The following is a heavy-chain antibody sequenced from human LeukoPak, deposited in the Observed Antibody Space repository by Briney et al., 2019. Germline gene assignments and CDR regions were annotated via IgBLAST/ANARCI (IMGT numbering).Heavy chain of an antibody. D-gene: IGHD2-15*01. CDR3: TTVGVAAVEYYFEY. CDR2: IKQDGSEK. CDR1: GFTFSSYW. Sequence: GGSLRLSCAASGFTFSSYWMSWVRQAPGKGLEWVANIKQDGSEKYYVDSVKGRFTISRDNAKNSLYLQMNSLRAEDTAVYYCTTVGVAAVEYYFEYWGQGTLVTVAS. J-gene: IGHJ4*02. V-gene: IGHV3-7*05.